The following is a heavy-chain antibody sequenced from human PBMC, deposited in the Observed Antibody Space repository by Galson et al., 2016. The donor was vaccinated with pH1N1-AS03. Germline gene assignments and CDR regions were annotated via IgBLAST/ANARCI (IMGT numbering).Heavy chain of an antibody. CDR3: ARVGVAGIPTYFDN. V-gene: IGHV4-38-2*01. D-gene: IGHD6-19*01. CDR2: IYHSGNT. CDR1: GSSIISDNY. J-gene: IGHJ4*02. Sequence: SETLSLTCGVSGSSIISDNYWGWIRQPPERGLEGIGSIYHSGNTHYNSSLNSRLTISVDTSKNQFSLRLSSVTAADTAVYYCARVGVAGIPTYFDNWGKGTLVSVSS.